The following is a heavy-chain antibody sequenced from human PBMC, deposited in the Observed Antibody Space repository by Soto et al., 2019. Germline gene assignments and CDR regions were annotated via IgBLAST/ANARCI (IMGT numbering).Heavy chain of an antibody. CDR1: GYTFTSYS. V-gene: IGHV1-3*01. Sequence: ASVNVSCKAAGYTFTSYSMHWVRQAPGQRLEWMGWINAGNGNTKYSQKFQGRVTITRDTSASTAYMELSSLRSEDTAVYYCARAPQYCTNCVCYITHLFKPWGQGTLVNVSS. D-gene: IGHD2-8*01. CDR3: ARAPQYCTNCVCYITHLFKP. J-gene: IGHJ5*02. CDR2: INAGNGNT.